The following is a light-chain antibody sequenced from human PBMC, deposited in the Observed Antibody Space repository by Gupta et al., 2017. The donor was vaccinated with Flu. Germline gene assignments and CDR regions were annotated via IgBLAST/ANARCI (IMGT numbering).Light chain of an antibody. J-gene: IGLJ3*02. CDR2: SSN. CDR1: SSNIGFNP. Sequence: QSVLTQSPSVSGTPGQTITISCSGSSSNIGFNPVNWYQPPPGAAPKLPIYSSNRRPSGVPDRFSGAKSGTAGALAISGLQSEDEADYYCAAWDGVRDARVFGGGTKLTVL. CDR3: AAWDGVRDARV. V-gene: IGLV1-44*01.